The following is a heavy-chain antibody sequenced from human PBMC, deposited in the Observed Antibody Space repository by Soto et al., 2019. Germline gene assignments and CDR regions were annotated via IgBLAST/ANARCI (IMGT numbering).Heavy chain of an antibody. Sequence: GGSLRLSCAASGFTFSSSWMHWVRQAPGKGLVWVSRINSDGSTTTYADSVKGRFTISRDNAKNTLYLQMNSLRAEDTAVYYCARNQGSASFDYWGQGTLVTVSS. CDR2: INSDGSTT. CDR1: GFTFSSSW. CDR3: ARNQGSASFDY. J-gene: IGHJ4*02. V-gene: IGHV3-74*01.